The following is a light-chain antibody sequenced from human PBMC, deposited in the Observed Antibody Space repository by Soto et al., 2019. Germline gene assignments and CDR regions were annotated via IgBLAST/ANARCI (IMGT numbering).Light chain of an antibody. V-gene: IGKV3-15*01. Sequence: EIVLTQSPGTLSFSPGERATLSCRASHSVSSSYLAWYQQKPGQAPRLLIYGASTRATGIPARFSGSGSGTEFTLTISSLQSEDFAVYYCQQYNNWPPTFGQGTKVDIK. CDR2: GAS. J-gene: IGKJ1*01. CDR1: HSVSSSY. CDR3: QQYNNWPPT.